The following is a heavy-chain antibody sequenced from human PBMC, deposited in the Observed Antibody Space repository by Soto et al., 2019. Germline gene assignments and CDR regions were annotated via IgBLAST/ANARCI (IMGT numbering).Heavy chain of an antibody. CDR3: ARRSIAALHHWFDL. J-gene: IGHJ5*02. Sequence: ASVKVSCKTSGDTFNTYTLSWVRQAPGQGLEWMGGITPIFGTADYAPKFQARVTITADRSTKTVYMELSSLRSEDTALYFCARRSIAALHHWFDLRGPGTLVTVSS. CDR2: ITPIFGTA. D-gene: IGHD6-13*01. CDR1: GDTFNTYT. V-gene: IGHV1-69*06.